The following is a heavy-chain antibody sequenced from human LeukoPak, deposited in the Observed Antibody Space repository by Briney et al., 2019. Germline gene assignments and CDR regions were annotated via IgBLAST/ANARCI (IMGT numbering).Heavy chain of an antibody. V-gene: IGHV4-38-2*02. J-gene: IGHJ5*02. CDR2: IHHAGST. CDR3: ARDIDKTAMLFKGFDT. D-gene: IGHD5-18*01. Sequence: SETLSLTCTVSDYYISSGHYWGWIRQPPGKGLEWIANIHHAGSTYYNPSLKSRVTISADTSKNQFSLKLNSVTAADTAVYYCARDIDKTAMLFKGFDTWGQGTLVTVSS. CDR1: DYYISSGHY.